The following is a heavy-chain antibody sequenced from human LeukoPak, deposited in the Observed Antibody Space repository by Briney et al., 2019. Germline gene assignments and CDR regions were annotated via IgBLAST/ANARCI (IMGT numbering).Heavy chain of an antibody. J-gene: IGHJ4*02. Sequence: ASVKVSCKASVYTFTSYDINWVRQATGQGLEWMGWMNPNSGNTGYAQKFQGRVTTTRNTSISTAYMELSSLRSEDTAVYYCARLRGRFGPLAYFDYWGQGTLVTVSS. CDR2: MNPNSGNT. CDR3: ARLRGRFGPLAYFDY. CDR1: VYTFTSYD. V-gene: IGHV1-8*01. D-gene: IGHD3-10*01.